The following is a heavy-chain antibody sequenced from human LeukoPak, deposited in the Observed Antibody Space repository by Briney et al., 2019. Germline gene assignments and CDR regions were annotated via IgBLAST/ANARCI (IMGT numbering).Heavy chain of an antibody. Sequence: GESLKISCKGSGYSFTSYWIGWVRQMPGKGLEWMGIIYPGDSDTRYSPSFQGQVTISADKSISTAYLQWSSLKASDTAMYYCARADSGSYSAYYFDYWGQGTLVTVSS. V-gene: IGHV5-51*01. CDR1: GYSFTSYW. CDR3: ARADSGSYSAYYFDY. CDR2: IYPGDSDT. J-gene: IGHJ4*02. D-gene: IGHD1-26*01.